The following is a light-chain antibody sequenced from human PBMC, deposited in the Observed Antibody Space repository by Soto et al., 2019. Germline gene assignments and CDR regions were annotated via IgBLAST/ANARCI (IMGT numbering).Light chain of an antibody. CDR2: GAS. CDR1: QSVSSN. J-gene: IGKJ4*01. Sequence: EIVMTQSPATLSVSPGEKATLSCRASQSVSSNLACYQQKPGQAPRRLIYGASTSATGIPARFSGSGYGTEFHLPIRYLQSEDFAVYYCQKYNNWFLTFGGGTKVDIK. V-gene: IGKV3-15*01. CDR3: QKYNNWFLT.